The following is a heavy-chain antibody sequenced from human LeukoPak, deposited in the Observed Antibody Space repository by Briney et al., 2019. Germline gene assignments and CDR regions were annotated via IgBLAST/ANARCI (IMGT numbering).Heavy chain of an antibody. J-gene: IGHJ4*02. Sequence: GGSLRLSCAASGFIVSSNYMSWVRQAPGKGLEWVSVIYSGGSTYSADSVKGRFTISRGNSKNTLYLQMNSLRAEDTAVYYCARVGGSDWYFDYWGQGTLVTVSS. CDR2: IYSGGST. D-gene: IGHD6-19*01. V-gene: IGHV3-53*01. CDR3: ARVGGSDWYFDY. CDR1: GFIVSSNY.